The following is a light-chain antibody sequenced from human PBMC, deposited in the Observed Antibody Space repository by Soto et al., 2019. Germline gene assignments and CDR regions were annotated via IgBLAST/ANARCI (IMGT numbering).Light chain of an antibody. CDR3: GLYVGRGVWV. V-gene: IGLV8-61*01. CDR2: STN. Sequence: QTVVTQEPSFSVSPGRTVTLTCGLSSGSVSTSSYPSWYQQTPGQAPRTLIYSTNTRSSGVPDRFSGSILGNKAALTITGAQADDESDYYCGLYVGRGVWVFGGGTKLTVL. CDR1: SGSVSTSSY. J-gene: IGLJ3*02.